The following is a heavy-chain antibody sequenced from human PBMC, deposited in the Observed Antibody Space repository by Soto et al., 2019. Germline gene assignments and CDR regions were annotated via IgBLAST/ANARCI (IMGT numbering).Heavy chain of an antibody. CDR3: ARDGRRCSCTTCYARPLYY. J-gene: IGHJ4*02. CDR2: SYHSGST. V-gene: IGHV4-4*02. CDR1: GGSISSSNW. D-gene: IGHD2-2*01. Sequence: PSETLSLTCAVSGGSISSSNWWSWVRQPPGKGLEWIGESYHSGSTNYNPSLKSRVTISVDKSKNQFSLKLSSVTAADTAAHYSARDGRRCSCTTCYARPLYYWGQGTLVTVSS.